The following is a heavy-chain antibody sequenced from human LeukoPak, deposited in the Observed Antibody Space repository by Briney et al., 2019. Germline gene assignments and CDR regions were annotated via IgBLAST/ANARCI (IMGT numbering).Heavy chain of an antibody. CDR1: GFTFSSCS. Sequence: GGSLRLSCAASGFTFSSCSMNWVRQAPGKGLEWVSSISSSSSYIYYADSVKGRFTISRDNAKNSLYLQMNGLRAEDTAVYYCATPGSRDYGDWFDYWGQGTLVTVSS. CDR3: ATPGSRDYGDWFDY. CDR2: ISSSSSYI. V-gene: IGHV3-21*01. J-gene: IGHJ4*02. D-gene: IGHD4-17*01.